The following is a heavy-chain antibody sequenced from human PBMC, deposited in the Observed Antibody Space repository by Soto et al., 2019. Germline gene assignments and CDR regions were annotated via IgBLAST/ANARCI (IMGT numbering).Heavy chain of an antibody. CDR2: ISGSGYST. J-gene: IGHJ5*02. Sequence: EVQLLESGGGLVQPGGSLRLSCTPSGFTFSSYAMTWVRQAPGRGLEWVSAISGSGYSTYYADSVQGRFTISRDNSKNTLYLQMNSLRAADTAVYYCAKEPHYDFWSVPGNGFDPWGQGTLVIVSS. D-gene: IGHD3-3*01. V-gene: IGHV3-23*01. CDR1: GFTFSSYA. CDR3: AKEPHYDFWSVPGNGFDP.